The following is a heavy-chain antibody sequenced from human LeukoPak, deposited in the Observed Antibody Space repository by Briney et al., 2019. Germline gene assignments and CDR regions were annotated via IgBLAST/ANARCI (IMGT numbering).Heavy chain of an antibody. V-gene: IGHV3-33*01. CDR1: GFTFSNCG. CDR3: ARDAYGSESFHQYYGMDA. D-gene: IGHD3-10*01. Sequence: PGGSRRLSCGASGFTFSNCGMHWVRQSPGKGLEWVAVIWHDGSDKYYAESAKGRFTISRDNSKNTLYLQMNSLRAEDTAVYYCARDAYGSESFHQYYGMDAWGQGTTVTVSS. CDR2: IWHDGSDK. J-gene: IGHJ6*02.